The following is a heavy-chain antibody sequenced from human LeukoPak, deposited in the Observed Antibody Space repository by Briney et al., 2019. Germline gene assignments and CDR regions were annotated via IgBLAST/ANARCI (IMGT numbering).Heavy chain of an antibody. CDR1: GYTFTGYY. CDR3: AGVPADLGRFDP. D-gene: IGHD2-2*01. J-gene: IGHJ5*02. V-gene: IGHV1-2*02. CDR2: INPNSGGT. Sequence: ASVKVSCKASGYTFTGYYMHWVRQAPGQGLEWMGWINPNSGGTNYAQKFQGRVTMTRDTSISTAYMELSRLRSDDTAVYYCAGVPADLGRFDPWGQGTLVTVSS.